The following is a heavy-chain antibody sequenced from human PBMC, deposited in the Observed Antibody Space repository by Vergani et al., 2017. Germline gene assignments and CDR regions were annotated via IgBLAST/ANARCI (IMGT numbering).Heavy chain of an antibody. CDR2: IYYSGST. CDR1: GGSISSYY. Sequence: QVQLQESGPGLVKPSETLSLTFTVSGGSISSYYWSWIRQPPGKGLEWIGYIYYSGSTNYNPSLKSRVTISVDTSKNQFSLKLSSVTAADTAVYYCARDLRWFDPWGQGTLVTVSS. J-gene: IGHJ5*02. CDR3: ARDLRWFDP. V-gene: IGHV4-59*01.